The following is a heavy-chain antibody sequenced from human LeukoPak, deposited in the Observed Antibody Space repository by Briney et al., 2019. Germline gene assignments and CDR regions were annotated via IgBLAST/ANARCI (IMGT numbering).Heavy chain of an antibody. Sequence: PSETLSLTCTVSAASIDNYYWIWIRQPAGKGLAWIGRIFTSGTAYYNPSLKSRVTMSVDTSKKEFYLKLASATAADTGVYYCARGGGFQPWGNWFDPWGQGTLVTVSS. J-gene: IGHJ5*02. CDR2: IFTSGTA. V-gene: IGHV4-4*07. CDR3: ARGGGFQPWGNWFDP. CDR1: AASIDNYY. D-gene: IGHD3-16*01.